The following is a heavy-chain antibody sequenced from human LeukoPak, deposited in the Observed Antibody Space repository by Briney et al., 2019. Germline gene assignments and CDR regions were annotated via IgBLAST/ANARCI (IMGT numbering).Heavy chain of an antibody. CDR2: INHSGST. CDR1: GGSFSGYY. J-gene: IGHJ4*02. Sequence: SETLSLTCAVYGGSFSGYYWSWIRQPPGKGLEWIGEINHSGSTNYNPSLKSRVTISVDTSKNQFSLKLSSVTAADTAVYYCARGWYDSSYFDYWGQGTLVTVS. CDR3: ARGWYDSSYFDY. D-gene: IGHD3-22*01. V-gene: IGHV4-34*01.